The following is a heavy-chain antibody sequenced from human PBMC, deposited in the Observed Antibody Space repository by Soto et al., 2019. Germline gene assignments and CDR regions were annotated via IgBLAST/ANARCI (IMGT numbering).Heavy chain of an antibody. V-gene: IGHV4-59*01. D-gene: IGHD5-12*01. CDR3: AREGYGGGYYYYYGMDA. Sequence: PSETLSVTCTVSVGSISSYYWSWIRQPPGKGLEWIGYVYYIGSTNYNPSLKSRVIISVDTSKNQFSLKLSSVAAADTAVYYCAREGYGGGYYYYYGMDAWGQGTTVTVSS. J-gene: IGHJ6*02. CDR2: VYYIGST. CDR1: VGSISSYY.